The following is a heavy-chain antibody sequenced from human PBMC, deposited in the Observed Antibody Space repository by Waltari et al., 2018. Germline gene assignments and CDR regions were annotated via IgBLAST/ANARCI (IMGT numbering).Heavy chain of an antibody. CDR3: ARALYYYGSGSYSWWFDP. CDR2: IYYSGST. J-gene: IGHJ5*02. Sequence: QVQLQESGPGLVKPSETLSLTCTVSGGSISSYYWSWIRQPPGKGLEWIGYIYYSGSTNYNPSLKSRVTISVDTSKNQFSLKLSSVTAADTAVYYCARALYYYGSGSYSWWFDPWGQGTLVTVSS. V-gene: IGHV4-59*01. CDR1: GGSISSYY. D-gene: IGHD3-10*01.